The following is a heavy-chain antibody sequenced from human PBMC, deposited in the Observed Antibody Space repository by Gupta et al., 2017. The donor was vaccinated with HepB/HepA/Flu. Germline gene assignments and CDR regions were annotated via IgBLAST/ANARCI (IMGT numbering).Heavy chain of an antibody. V-gene: IGHV1-69*04. CDR3: ARDVGQWLGTFDY. D-gene: IGHD6-19*01. CDR2: IIPILGIA. J-gene: IGHJ4*02. Sequence: QVQLVQSGAELKKPGSSVKVSCKASGGTLSSSAISWVRQATGKGLEWMGRIIPILGIANYAQKFQGRVTITADKSTSTAYMELSSLRSEDTAVYYCARDVGQWLGTFDYWGQGTLVTVSS. CDR1: GGTLSSSA.